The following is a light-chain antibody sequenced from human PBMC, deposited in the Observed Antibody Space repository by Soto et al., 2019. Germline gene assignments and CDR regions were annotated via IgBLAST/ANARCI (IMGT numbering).Light chain of an antibody. V-gene: IGKV1-8*01. J-gene: IGKJ1*01. Sequence: AIRMTQSPSSLSSSTGDRVTITCRASQGISSYLAWYQQKPGKAPQLLIYAASTLQSRVPSRFSGSGTGTDFTLTISCLQSEDFATYYCQQYYSYPGTFGQGTKVEIK. CDR2: AAS. CDR3: QQYYSYPGT. CDR1: QGISSY.